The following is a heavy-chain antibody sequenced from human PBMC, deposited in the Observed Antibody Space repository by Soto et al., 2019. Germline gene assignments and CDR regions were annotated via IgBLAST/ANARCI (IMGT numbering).Heavy chain of an antibody. D-gene: IGHD2-15*01. J-gene: IGHJ3*02. CDR3: AREVNFRGVVVERGDGFDI. Sequence: GGSLRLSCRASGFSFSSFAMTWVRQAPGKGLEWVSSIGGSGIITYYTDSVKGRFTISRDNSGNTLFLHMNSLRAEDTAVYYCAREVNFRGVVVERGDGFDISGQATMVSVSS. V-gene: IGHV3-23*01. CDR2: IGGSGIIT. CDR1: GFSFSSFA.